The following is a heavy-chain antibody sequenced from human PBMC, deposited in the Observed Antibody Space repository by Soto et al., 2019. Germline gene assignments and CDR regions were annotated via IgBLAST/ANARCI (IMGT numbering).Heavy chain of an antibody. CDR1: GFTFDDYA. Sequence: EVQLVESGGGLVQPGRSLRLSCAASGFTFDDYAMHWVRQAPGKGLEWVSGLSWNSGSIGYADSVKGRFTISRDNAKNSLDLQMNSLRAEDTALYYCAKEAPLYCTNVVCPCDYWGQGTLVTVS. CDR3: AKEAPLYCTNVVCPCDY. CDR2: LSWNSGSI. V-gene: IGHV3-9*01. D-gene: IGHD2-8*01. J-gene: IGHJ4*02.